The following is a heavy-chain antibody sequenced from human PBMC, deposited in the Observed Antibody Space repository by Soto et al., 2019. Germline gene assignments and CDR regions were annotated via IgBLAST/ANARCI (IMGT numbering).Heavy chain of an antibody. CDR2: ISGSGGST. D-gene: IGHD5-18*01. CDR1: GFTFSSYA. CDR3: AKDPNSLSTWIQLWGSFDY. V-gene: IGHV3-23*01. J-gene: IGHJ4*02. Sequence: GGSLRLSCAASGFTFSSYAMSWVRQAPGKGLEWVSAISGSGGSTYYADSVKGRFTISRDNSKNTLYLQMNSLRAEDTAVYYCAKDPNSLSTWIQLWGSFDYWGQGTLVTVSS.